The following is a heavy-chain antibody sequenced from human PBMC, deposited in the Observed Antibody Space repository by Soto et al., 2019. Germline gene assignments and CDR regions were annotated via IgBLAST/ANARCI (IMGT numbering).Heavy chain of an antibody. V-gene: IGHV4-34*01. CDR1: GGSFSGYY. CDR2: INHSGST. D-gene: IGHD2-15*01. Sequence: SETLSLTCAVYGGSFSGYYWSWIRQPPGKGLEWIGEINHSGSTNYNPSLKSRVTISVDTSKNQFSLKLSSVTAADTAVYYCARGHLTRYCSGGSCYSPWFDPWGQGTLVTVS. CDR3: ARGHLTRYCSGGSCYSPWFDP. J-gene: IGHJ5*02.